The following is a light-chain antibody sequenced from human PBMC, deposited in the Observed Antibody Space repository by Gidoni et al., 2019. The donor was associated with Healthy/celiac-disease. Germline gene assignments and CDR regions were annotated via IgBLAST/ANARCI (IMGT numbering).Light chain of an antibody. CDR3: QQSYSTPS. CDR1: QSISSY. V-gene: IGKV1-39*01. Sequence: DIQMTQSPSSLSASVGDRVTITCRASQSISSYLNWYQQKPGKAPKLLIYAASSLQSGVPSRFSGSGSGTDFTITSSRLQPEDVATYYCQQSYSTPSFGGGTKVEIK. J-gene: IGKJ4*01. CDR2: AAS.